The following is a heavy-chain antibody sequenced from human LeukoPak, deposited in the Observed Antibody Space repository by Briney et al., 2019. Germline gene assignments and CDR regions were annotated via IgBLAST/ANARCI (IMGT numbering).Heavy chain of an antibody. J-gene: IGHJ3*02. V-gene: IGHV4-59*11. Sequence: SETLSLTCSVSGDTISSHYWSWIHQSPGEGLEWIGYVSYSGTTNYNPSLKSRVTISVDTAKNQFSLKLTSVIAADTAVYYCARDLQRHDAFDIWGQGTMVTVSS. CDR3: ARDLQRHDAFDI. CDR2: VSYSGTT. CDR1: GDTISSHY.